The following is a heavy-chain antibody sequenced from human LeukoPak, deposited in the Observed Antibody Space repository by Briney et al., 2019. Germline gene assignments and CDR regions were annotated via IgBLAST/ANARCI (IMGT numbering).Heavy chain of an antibody. D-gene: IGHD2-2*01. V-gene: IGHV3-23*01. Sequence: GGSLRLSCAASGFTFSSYAMSWVRQAPGKGLEWVSAISGSGGSTYYADSVKGRFTISRDNSKNTLYLQMNSLRAEDTAVYYCAKALHPYCSSTSCYLGDAFDIWGQGTMVTVSS. J-gene: IGHJ3*02. CDR2: ISGSGGST. CDR1: GFTFSSYA. CDR3: AKALHPYCSSTSCYLGDAFDI.